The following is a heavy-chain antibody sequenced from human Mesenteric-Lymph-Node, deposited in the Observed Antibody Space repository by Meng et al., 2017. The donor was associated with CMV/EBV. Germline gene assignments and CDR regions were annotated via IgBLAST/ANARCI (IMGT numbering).Heavy chain of an antibody. D-gene: IGHD3-9*01. CDR2: LSSYNGNT. Sequence: VQLVQSGSEVKRPGASVKVCWRTSGFTFTSFGFTWVRQAPGQGLEWMGWLSSYNGNTNYAQKFQDRVTMTADKSTNTAYMELRNLRSDDTAMYYCARDRDTDWYSPFDYWGPGTLVTVSS. V-gene: IGHV1-18*01. CDR3: ARDRDTDWYSPFDY. J-gene: IGHJ4*02. CDR1: GFTFTSFG.